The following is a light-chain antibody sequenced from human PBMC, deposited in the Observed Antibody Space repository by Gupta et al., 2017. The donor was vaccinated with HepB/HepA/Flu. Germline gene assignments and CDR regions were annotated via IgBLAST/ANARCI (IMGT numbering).Light chain of an antibody. Sequence: DLQMTQSPSTLSASVGDRVTITCRASQNTGYWLAWFQQKPGKAPNLLISKTSTLESGVPSRFSGSRSGTEFTLTISSLQPDDFATYYCQQYNNYPWTFGQGTKVEIK. CDR1: QNTGYW. J-gene: IGKJ1*01. CDR2: KTS. V-gene: IGKV1-5*03. CDR3: QQYNNYPWT.